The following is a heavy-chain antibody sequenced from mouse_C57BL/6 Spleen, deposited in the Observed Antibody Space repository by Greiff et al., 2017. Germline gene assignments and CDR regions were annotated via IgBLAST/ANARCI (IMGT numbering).Heavy chain of an antibody. J-gene: IGHJ4*01. Sequence: EVHLVESGGGLVKPGGSLKLSCAASGFTFSDYGMHWVRQAPEKGLEWVAYISSGSSTIYYADTVKGRFTISRDNAKNSRFLKMTSRRSEDTAMYYCARTYYGSIYYAMDYWGQGTSVTVSS. V-gene: IGHV5-17*01. CDR2: ISSGSSTI. D-gene: IGHD1-1*01. CDR3: ARTYYGSIYYAMDY. CDR1: GFTFSDYG.